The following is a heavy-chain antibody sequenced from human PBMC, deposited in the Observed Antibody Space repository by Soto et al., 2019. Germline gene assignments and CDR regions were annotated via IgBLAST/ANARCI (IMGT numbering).Heavy chain of an antibody. CDR1: GYSFTSYW. D-gene: IGHD3-22*01. V-gene: IGHV5-51*01. CDR2: IYPGDSDT. J-gene: IGHJ3*02. CDR3: ARLSYYYDSSGSALGAFDI. Sequence: GESLKISCKGSGYSFTSYWIGWVRQMPGKGLEWMGIIYPGDSDTRYSPSFQGQVTISADKSISTAYLQWSSLKASDTAMYYCARLSYYYDSSGSALGAFDIWGQGTMVTVSS.